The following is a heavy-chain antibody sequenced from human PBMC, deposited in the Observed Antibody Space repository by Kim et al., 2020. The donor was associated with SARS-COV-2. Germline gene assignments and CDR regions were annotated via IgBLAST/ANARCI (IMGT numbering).Heavy chain of an antibody. CDR2: ISSSSSTI. J-gene: IGHJ4*02. D-gene: IGHD3-16*01. CDR1: GFTFINYP. V-gene: IGHV3-48*01. CDR3: ARGRSYEPFDY. Sequence: GGSLRLSCSASGFTFINYPMNWVRQAPGKGLEWVSYISSSSSTIYYADSVKGRFTISRDTATNSLYLQMNSLRAEDTAVYYCARGRSYEPFDYWGQGTLV.